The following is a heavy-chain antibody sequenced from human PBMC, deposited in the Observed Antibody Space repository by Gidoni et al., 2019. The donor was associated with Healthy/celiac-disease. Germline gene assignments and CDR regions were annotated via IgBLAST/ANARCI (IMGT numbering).Heavy chain of an antibody. CDR3: ARVRSGFWYSSSWPHYYFDY. CDR1: AFTFSSYG. D-gene: IGHD6-13*01. J-gene: IGHJ4*02. CDR2: IWYDGSNK. V-gene: IGHV3-33*01. Sequence: QVQLVESGGGVVQPGRSLRLSCAASAFTFSSYGLHWVRQAPGKGLEWVAVIWYDGSNKYYADSVKGRFTISRDNSKNTLYLQMNSLRAEDTAVYYCARVRSGFWYSSSWPHYYFDYWGQGTLVTVSS.